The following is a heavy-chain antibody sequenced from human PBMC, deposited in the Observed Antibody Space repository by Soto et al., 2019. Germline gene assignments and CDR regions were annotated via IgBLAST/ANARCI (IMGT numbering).Heavy chain of an antibody. Sequence: GGSLRLSCAASGFTFSSYSMNWVRQAPGKGLEWVSSISSSSSYIYYADSVKGRFTISRDNAKNSLYLQMNSLRAEDTAVYYCARAKAVPTEDLMITFGGVIVEFDYWGQGTLVTVSS. CDR1: GFTFSSYS. J-gene: IGHJ4*02. CDR3: ARAKAVPTEDLMITFGGVIVEFDY. D-gene: IGHD3-16*02. CDR2: ISSSSSYI. V-gene: IGHV3-21*01.